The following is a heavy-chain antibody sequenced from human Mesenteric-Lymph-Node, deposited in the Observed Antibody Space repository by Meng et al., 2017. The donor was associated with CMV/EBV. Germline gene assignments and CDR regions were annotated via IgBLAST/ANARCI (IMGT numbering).Heavy chain of an antibody. J-gene: IGHJ5*02. CDR1: NSAA. CDR2: TYYRSKWYN. V-gene: IGHV6-1*01. CDR3: ARNVLLWFGELSDNWFDP. D-gene: IGHD3-10*01. Sequence: NSAAWNWIRQSPSRGLEWLGRTYYRSKWYNDYAVSVKGRITINPDTSKNQFSLQLNSVTPEDTAVYYCARNVLLWFGELSDNWFDPWGQGTLVTVSS.